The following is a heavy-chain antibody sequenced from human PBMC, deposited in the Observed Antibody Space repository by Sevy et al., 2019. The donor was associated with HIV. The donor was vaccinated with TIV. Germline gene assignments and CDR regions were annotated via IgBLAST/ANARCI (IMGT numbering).Heavy chain of an antibody. CDR3: ARRPDLALDLPTGVLDV. J-gene: IGHJ6*02. CDR2: VSGRGGST. D-gene: IGHD2-8*02. CDR1: GFTFTNYA. Sequence: GGYLRLSCVASGFTFTNYAMSCVRQAPGKGLQWVSVVSGRGGSTYYADSVEGRFIISRDNSKNTMYLQMNSLRAEDTALYYCARRPDLALDLPTGVLDVWGQGTTVTVSS. V-gene: IGHV3-23*01.